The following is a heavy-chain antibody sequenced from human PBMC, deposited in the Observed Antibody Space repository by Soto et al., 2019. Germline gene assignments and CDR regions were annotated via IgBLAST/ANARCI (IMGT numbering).Heavy chain of an antibody. CDR3: ARKDSSCYFES. CDR2: IYNSVST. J-gene: IGHJ4*02. D-gene: IGHD6-13*01. CDR1: GGSITSGDYY. V-gene: IGHV4-30-4*01. Sequence: SETLSLTCTVSGGSITSGDYYWTWLRQPPGKGLEWIGYIYNSVSTFYHPSLKSRVTISVDTSKNQFSLKLSSVAAADTAVYYCARKDSSCYFESLGQGTLVTVSS.